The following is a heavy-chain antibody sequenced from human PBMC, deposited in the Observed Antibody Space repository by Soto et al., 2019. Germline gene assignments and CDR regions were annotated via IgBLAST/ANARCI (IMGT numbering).Heavy chain of an antibody. D-gene: IGHD6-6*01. J-gene: IGHJ6*02. CDR2: TYPGDSDT. CDR3: ARTRSFTLGFYYDGMDV. CDR1: GYSFASYW. Sequence: GESLKISCQGSGYSFASYWIGWVRQMPGKDLEWMGITYPGDSDTRYSPSFQGQVTISADKSLRTAYLQWTSLKASDTALYYCARTRSFTLGFYYDGMDVWGQGTTVTVSS. V-gene: IGHV5-51*01.